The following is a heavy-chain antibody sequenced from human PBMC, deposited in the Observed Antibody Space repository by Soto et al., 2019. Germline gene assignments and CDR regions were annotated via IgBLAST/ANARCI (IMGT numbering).Heavy chain of an antibody. D-gene: IGHD6-6*01. J-gene: IGHJ6*02. CDR2: TYPGDSDT. CDR3: ARTRSFTLGFYYDGMDV. CDR1: GYSFASYW. Sequence: GESLKISCQGSGYSFASYWIGWVRQMPGKDLEWMGITYPGDSDTRYSPSFQGQVTISADKSLRTAYLQWTSLKASDTALYYCARTRSFTLGFYYDGMDVWGQGTTVTVSS. V-gene: IGHV5-51*01.